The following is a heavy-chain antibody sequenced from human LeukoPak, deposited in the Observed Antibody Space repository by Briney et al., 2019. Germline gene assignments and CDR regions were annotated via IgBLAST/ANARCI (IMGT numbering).Heavy chain of an antibody. Sequence: PGGSLRLSCAASGFTFDDYAMHWVRQTPGKGLEWVSSISSNSGSIEYADSVKGRFTISRDNAKNSLYLQMNSLRAEDMALYYCAKSGRSGTSCYLNCWGQGTLVTVSS. D-gene: IGHD2-2*01. CDR2: ISSNSGSI. V-gene: IGHV3-9*03. CDR3: AKSGRSGTSCYLNC. J-gene: IGHJ4*02. CDR1: GFTFDDYA.